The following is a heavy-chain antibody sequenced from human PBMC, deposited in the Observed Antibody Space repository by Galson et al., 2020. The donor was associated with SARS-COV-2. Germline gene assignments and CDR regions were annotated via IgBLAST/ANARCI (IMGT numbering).Heavy chain of an antibody. CDR2: ISSSGSTI. J-gene: IGHJ6*02. CDR1: GFTFSSYE. V-gene: IGHV3-48*03. Sequence: GESLKISCAASGFTFSSYEMNWVRQAPGKGLEWVSYISSSGSTIYYADSVKGRFTISRDNAKNSLYLQMNSLRAEDTAVYYCAREELRGSGSGHYDYYGMDVWGQGTTVTVSS. D-gene: IGHD3-10*02. CDR3: AREELRGSGSGHYDYYGMDV.